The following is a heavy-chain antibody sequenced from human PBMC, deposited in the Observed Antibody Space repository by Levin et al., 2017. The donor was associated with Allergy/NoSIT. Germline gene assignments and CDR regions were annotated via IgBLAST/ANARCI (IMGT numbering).Heavy chain of an antibody. CDR3: ARATGGERTGWNSDYFDY. CDR1: GGSVYSANYY. Sequence: SETLSLTCTVSGGSVYSANYYWTWIRQSPGRGLEWIGYIYYSGTTKYNPSLKSRLTMSVDMSKNQFSLNLSSVTAADTALYFCARATGGERTGWNSDYFDYWGQGTLVPVSS. CDR2: IYYSGTT. D-gene: IGHD1-7*01. J-gene: IGHJ4*02. V-gene: IGHV4-61*01.